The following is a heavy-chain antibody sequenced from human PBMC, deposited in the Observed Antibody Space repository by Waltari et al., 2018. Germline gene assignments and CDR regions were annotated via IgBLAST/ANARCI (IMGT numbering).Heavy chain of an antibody. CDR3: AREVIKRAGPDS. V-gene: IGHV1-69*04. D-gene: IGHD2-21*01. J-gene: IGHJ4*02. CDR2: IVPDLRIT. Sequence: QVQLVQSGAEVKRPGSSVKVSCKASGGTLTAIFWVRQAPGQGLELMGGIVPDLRITNYPQKFEDRVIITADTSTNTAYLELRRLTSADTAVYYCAREVIKRAGPDSWGQGTLVTVSS. CDR1: GGTLTA.